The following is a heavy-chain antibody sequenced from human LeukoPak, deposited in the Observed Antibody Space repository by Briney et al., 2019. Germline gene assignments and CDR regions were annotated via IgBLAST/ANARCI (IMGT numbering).Heavy chain of an antibody. J-gene: IGHJ5*02. D-gene: IGHD6-13*01. CDR2: INPNSGGT. CDR3: ARAGDSSSWDNWFDP. V-gene: IGHV1-2*02. Sequence: ASLKVSCKASGDTFIGSYIHWVRHAPGQGLEWMGWINPNSGGTNYAQKVQGRVTMTRDTSISTAYMELSRLRSDDTAVYYCARAGDSSSWDNWFDPWGQGTLVTVSS. CDR1: GDTFIGSY.